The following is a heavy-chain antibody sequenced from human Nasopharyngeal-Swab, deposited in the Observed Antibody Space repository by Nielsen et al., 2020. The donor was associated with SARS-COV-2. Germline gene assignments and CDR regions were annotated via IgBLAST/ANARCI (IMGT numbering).Heavy chain of an antibody. CDR2: INTNTGNP. CDR3: ARDYYCTGGVCYPYYFDY. V-gene: IGHV7-4-1*02. J-gene: IGHJ4*02. Sequence: WARQAPGQGLEWMGWINTNTGNPTYAQGFTGRFVFSLDTSVSTAYLQISSLKAEDTAVYYCARDYYCTGGVCYPYYFDYWGQGTLVTVSS. D-gene: IGHD2-8*02.